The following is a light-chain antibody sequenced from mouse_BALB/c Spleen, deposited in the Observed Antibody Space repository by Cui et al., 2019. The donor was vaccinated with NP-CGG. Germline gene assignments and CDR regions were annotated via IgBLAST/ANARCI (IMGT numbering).Light chain of an antibody. CDR1: TGAVTTSNY. Sequence: QALVTQESAPTTSPGETVTLTCRSSTGAVTTSNYANWVQEKPDYLFTGLIGGTINRAPGVPARFSGSLIGGKAALTITGAQTEDEAIYFCALWYSNHWVFGGGTKLTVL. J-gene: IGLJ1*01. CDR2: GTI. CDR3: ALWYSNHWV. V-gene: IGLV1*01.